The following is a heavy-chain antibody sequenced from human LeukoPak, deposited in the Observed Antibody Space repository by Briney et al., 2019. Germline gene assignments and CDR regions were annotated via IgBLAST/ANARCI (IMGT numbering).Heavy chain of an antibody. CDR2: ISSSGSSI. CDR3: ARGRSGYQNY. CDR1: GFTFSSYE. V-gene: IGHV3-48*03. J-gene: IGHJ4*02. D-gene: IGHD3-22*01. Sequence: PGGSLRLSCAASGFTFSSYEMNWVRQAPGKGLEWVSYISSSGSSIYYADSVKGRFTISRDNAKNSLYLQMNSLRAEDTAVYYCARGRSGYQNYWGQGTLVTVSS.